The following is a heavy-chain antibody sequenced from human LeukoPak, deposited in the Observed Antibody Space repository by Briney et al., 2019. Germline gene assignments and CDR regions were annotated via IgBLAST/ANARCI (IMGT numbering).Heavy chain of an antibody. CDR1: GGTFSSYT. CDR3: AKGPPHMTTEY. V-gene: IGHV1-69*05. CDR2: IITIFGTA. D-gene: IGHD4-11*01. J-gene: IGHJ4*02. Sequence: SSVNVSLKCSGGTFSSYTITWVRHAPAQGHEWMGGIITIFGTANYTQKFPSRVTTTTDESTSTAYMELTRLRAEDTAVYYSAKGPPHMTTEYWGQGTLVTVSS.